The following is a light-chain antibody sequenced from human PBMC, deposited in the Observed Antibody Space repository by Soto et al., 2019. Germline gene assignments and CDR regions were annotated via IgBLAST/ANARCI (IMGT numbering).Light chain of an antibody. CDR2: GAS. J-gene: IGKJ2*01. Sequence: EIVMTQSPATLSLSPGERAALSCRASQSINSELAWYQQKPGHPPRLLIYGASTRATGVPARFTGTESGSAFTLTISGLQSEDFAVYYCQQGHNWPLTFGQGTRLEI. CDR3: QQGHNWPLT. CDR1: QSINSE. V-gene: IGKV3-15*01.